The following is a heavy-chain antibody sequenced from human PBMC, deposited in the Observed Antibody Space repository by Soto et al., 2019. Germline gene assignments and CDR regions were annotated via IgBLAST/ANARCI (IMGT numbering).Heavy chain of an antibody. V-gene: IGHV1-69*13. CDR2: IIPIFGTA. CDR1: GGTFSSYA. CDR3: ARVVPGAEAWFGP. J-gene: IGHJ5*02. Sequence: SVKVSCKASGGTFSSYAISWVRQAPRQGLEWMGGIIPIFGTANYAQKFQGRVTITADESTTTAYMELRSLRSDDTAVYYCARVVPGAEAWFGPWGQGTLVTVSS.